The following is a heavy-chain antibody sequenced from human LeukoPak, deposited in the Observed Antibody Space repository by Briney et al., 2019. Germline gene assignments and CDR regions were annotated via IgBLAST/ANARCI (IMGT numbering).Heavy chain of an antibody. Sequence: KPSETLSLTCTVSGGSISSYQWSWIRHPAGKGLEWIGRIYTSGNTNYNPSLKSRVTMSVDTSKNQFSLKLNSVTAADTAVYYCVRGDWDSSWPYFDFWGQGTLVTVSS. CDR1: GGSISSYQ. D-gene: IGHD6-13*01. J-gene: IGHJ4*02. CDR3: VRGDWDSSWPYFDF. V-gene: IGHV4-4*07. CDR2: IYTSGNT.